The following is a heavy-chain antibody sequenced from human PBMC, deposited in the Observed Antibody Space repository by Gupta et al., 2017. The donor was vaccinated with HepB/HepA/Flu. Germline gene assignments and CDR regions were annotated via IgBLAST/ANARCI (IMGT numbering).Heavy chain of an antibody. Sequence: QVQLVESGGGLVKHGGSLRLSCAASGFPFSDYYMSWIRQAPGKGLEWVSYISSIGSTTYYADSVKGRFTISRDNAKNSLYLQISSLRAEDTAVYFCARDNSPQPFDYWGQGTLVTVSS. CDR1: GFPFSDYY. D-gene: IGHD4-23*01. CDR3: ARDNSPQPFDY. J-gene: IGHJ4*02. CDR2: ISSIGSTT. V-gene: IGHV3-11*04.